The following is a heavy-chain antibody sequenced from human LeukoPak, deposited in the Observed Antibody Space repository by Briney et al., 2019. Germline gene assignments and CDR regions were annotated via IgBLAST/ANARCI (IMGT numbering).Heavy chain of an antibody. CDR2: INPNSGGT. CDR3: ARVGLYSSSSAYYFDY. J-gene: IGHJ4*02. D-gene: IGHD6-6*01. V-gene: IGHV1-2*02. CDR1: GYTFTGYY. Sequence: ASVKVSCKASGYTFTGYYMHWVRQAPGQGLEWMGWINPNSGGTNYAQKFQGRVTMTRDTSISTAYMELSRLTSDDTAVYYCARVGLYSSSSAYYFDYRGQGTLVTVSS.